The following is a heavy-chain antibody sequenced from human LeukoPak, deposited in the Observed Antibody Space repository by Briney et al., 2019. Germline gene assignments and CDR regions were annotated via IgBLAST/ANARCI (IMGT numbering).Heavy chain of an antibody. CDR3: ARDRNYYGSGSYYNVGY. D-gene: IGHD3-10*01. V-gene: IGHV3-66*02. CDR2: IYSGGST. J-gene: IGHJ4*02. Sequence: PGGSLTLSCAASGSTVSSYYMSWVRQAPGKGLEWVSVIYSGGSTYYADSVKGRFTISRDNSKNTLYLQMNSLRAEDTAVYYCARDRNYYGSGSYYNVGYWGEGALVTVSS. CDR1: GSTVSSYY.